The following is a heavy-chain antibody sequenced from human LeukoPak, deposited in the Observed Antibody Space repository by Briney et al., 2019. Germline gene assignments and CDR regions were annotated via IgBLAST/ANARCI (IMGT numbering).Heavy chain of an antibody. CDR2: FDPEDGET. J-gene: IGHJ4*02. D-gene: IGHD3-22*01. Sequence: ASVKVSCXVSGYTLTELSMHWVRRAPGKGLEWMGGFDPEDGETIYAQKFQGRVTMTEDTSTGTAYMELSSLRSEDTAVYYCATGHYDSSGYYYPFDYWGQGTLVTVSS. CDR3: ATGHYDSSGYYYPFDY. CDR1: GYTLTELS. V-gene: IGHV1-24*01.